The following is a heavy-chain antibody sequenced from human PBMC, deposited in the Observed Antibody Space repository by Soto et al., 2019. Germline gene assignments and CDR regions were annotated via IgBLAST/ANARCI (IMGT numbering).Heavy chain of an antibody. V-gene: IGHV1-69*02. CDR3: ARNTGYSGYDREEYYYGMDV. Sequence: SVKVSCKASGGTFSSYTISWVRQAPGQGLEWMGRIIPILGIANYAQKFQGRVTITADKSTSTAYMELSSLRAEDTAVYYCARNTGYSGYDREEYYYGMDVWGQGTTVTVSS. J-gene: IGHJ6*02. D-gene: IGHD5-12*01. CDR1: GGTFSSYT. CDR2: IIPILGIA.